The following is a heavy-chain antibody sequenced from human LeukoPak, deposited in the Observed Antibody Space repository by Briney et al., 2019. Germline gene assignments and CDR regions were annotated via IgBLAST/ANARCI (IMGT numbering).Heavy chain of an antibody. CDR2: TYYRSKWHN. V-gene: IGHV6-1*01. J-gene: IGHJ6*03. D-gene: IGHD2-21*01. Sequence: SQTLSLTCAISGDSVSSNSATWNWIRQSPSRGLEWLGRTYYRSKWHNDYAVSVKSRIIISPDTSKNQFSLQLNSVTPEDTAVYYCARWMIASGDYSYYYMDVWGKGTTVTVSS. CDR1: GDSVSSNSAT. CDR3: ARWMIASGDYSYYYMDV.